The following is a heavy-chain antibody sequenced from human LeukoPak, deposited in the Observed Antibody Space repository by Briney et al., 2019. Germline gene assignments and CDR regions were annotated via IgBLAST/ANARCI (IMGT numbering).Heavy chain of an antibody. CDR2: ISAQNGNT. CDR3: ARDKVELEHGYYYYYYMDV. J-gene: IGHJ6*03. V-gene: IGHV1-18*01. Sequence: ASVKVSCKSSGYMFTSHGIHWLRQAPGQGLEWMGWISAQNGNTNYMQQFLGRVTMTRDTSTSTVYMGLSSLRSEDTAVYYCARDKVELEHGYYYYYYMDVWGKGTTVTISS. CDR1: GYMFTSHG. D-gene: IGHD1/OR15-1a*01.